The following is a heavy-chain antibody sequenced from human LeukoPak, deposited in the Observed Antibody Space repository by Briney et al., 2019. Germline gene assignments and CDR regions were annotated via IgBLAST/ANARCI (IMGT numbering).Heavy chain of an antibody. V-gene: IGHV1-46*01. Sequence: ASVKVSCKASGYTFTSYYMHWVRQAPGQGLEWMGIINPSGGSTSYAQKFQGRVTMTRDTSTSTVYMELSSLRSEDTAVYYCARDPREQQQLVTWDYWGQRTLVTVSS. CDR2: INPSGGST. CDR1: GYTFTSYY. CDR3: ARDPREQQQLVTWDY. D-gene: IGHD6-13*01. J-gene: IGHJ4*02.